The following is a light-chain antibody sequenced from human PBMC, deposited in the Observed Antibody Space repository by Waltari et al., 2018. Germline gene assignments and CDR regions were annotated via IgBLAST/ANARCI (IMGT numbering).Light chain of an antibody. CDR3: NSFASSTTWL. Sequence: QSALTQPASVSGSPGQSITIACTGTSSDIGYYNFVSWYQHHPNKAPKRKLYEVKYRPSGVSVRFSSSKSGNTASLTISGLQAEDEADYYCNSFASSTTWLFGGVPKVTVL. V-gene: IGLV2-14*01. CDR1: SSDIGYYNF. CDR2: EVK. J-gene: IGLJ3*02.